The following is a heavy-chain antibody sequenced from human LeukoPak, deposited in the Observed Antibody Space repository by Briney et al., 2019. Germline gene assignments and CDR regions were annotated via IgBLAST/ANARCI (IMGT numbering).Heavy chain of an antibody. CDR2: IYSGGST. CDR3: ARGKGSSMYYYYGMDV. D-gene: IGHD6-13*01. V-gene: IGHV3-66*01. J-gene: IGHJ6*02. Sequence: PGGSLRLSCAASGFTVSSNYMSWVRQAPGKGLEWVSVIYSGGSTYYADSVKGRFTISRDNSKNTLYLQMNSLRAEDTAVYYCARGKGSSMYYYYGMDVWGQGTTVTVS. CDR1: GFTVSSNY.